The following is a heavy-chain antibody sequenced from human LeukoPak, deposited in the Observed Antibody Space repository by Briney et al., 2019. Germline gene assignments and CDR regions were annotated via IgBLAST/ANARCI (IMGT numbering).Heavy chain of an antibody. CDR1: GDTVSSKRAA. D-gene: IGHD2-8*02. J-gene: IGHJ3*02. CDR2: TFYRSKWNN. CDR3: ANLRTGTSDVFDI. Sequence: SQTLSLTCAISGDTVSSKRAAWNWIRQSPLRGLEWLGRTFYRSKWNNDYAVSVKGRITIKPDTSKNQFSLQLHSVTPEDTAVYYCANLRTGTSDVFDIWGQGTMVTVSS. V-gene: IGHV6-1*01.